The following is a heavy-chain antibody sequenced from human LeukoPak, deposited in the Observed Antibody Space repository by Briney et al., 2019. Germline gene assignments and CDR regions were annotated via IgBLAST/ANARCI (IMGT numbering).Heavy chain of an antibody. J-gene: IGHJ3*02. CDR3: ASPNYYDSRAFDI. D-gene: IGHD3-22*01. CDR1: GGTFSSYA. V-gene: IGHV1-69*04. CDR2: IIPIFGIA. Sequence: SVKVSCKASGGTFSSYAISWVRQAPGQGLEWMGRIIPIFGIANYAQKFQGRVTITADKSTSTAYMGLSSLRSEDTAVYYCASPNYYDSRAFDIWGQGTMVTVSS.